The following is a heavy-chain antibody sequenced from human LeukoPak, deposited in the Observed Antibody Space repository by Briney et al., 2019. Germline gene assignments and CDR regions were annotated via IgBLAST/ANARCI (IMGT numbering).Heavy chain of an antibody. V-gene: IGHV3-21*01. CDR1: GFTFSSYS. CDR3: ARIPNIAAAATSFDY. Sequence: GGSLRLSCAASGFTFSSYSMNWVRQAPGKGLEWVSSISSSSSYIYYADSVKGRFTISRDNAKNSLHLQMNSLRAEDTAVYYCARIPNIAAAATSFDYWGQGTLVTVSS. J-gene: IGHJ4*02. D-gene: IGHD6-13*01. CDR2: ISSSSSYI.